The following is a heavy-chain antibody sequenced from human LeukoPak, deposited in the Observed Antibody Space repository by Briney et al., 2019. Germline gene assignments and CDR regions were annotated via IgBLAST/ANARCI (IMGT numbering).Heavy chain of an antibody. Sequence: GGSLRLSCAASGFTFSSYSMSWVRQAPGKGLEWVSYISSSSSTIYYADSVKGRFTISRDNAKNSLYLQMNSLRAEDTAVYYCARDGDGRNFDYWGQGTLVTVSS. CDR1: GFTFSSYS. V-gene: IGHV3-48*04. CDR3: ARDGDGRNFDY. D-gene: IGHD7-27*01. J-gene: IGHJ4*02. CDR2: ISSSSSTI.